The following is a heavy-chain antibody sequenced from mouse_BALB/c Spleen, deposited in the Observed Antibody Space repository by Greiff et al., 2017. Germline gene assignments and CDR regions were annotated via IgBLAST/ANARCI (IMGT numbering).Heavy chain of an antibody. CDR1: GFSLTSYG. D-gene: IGHD2-3*01. J-gene: IGHJ3*01. CDR3: ARGGWLRFAY. V-gene: IGHV2-9*02. CDR2: IWAGGST. Sequence: VMLVESGPGLVAPSQSLSITCTVSGFSLTSYGVHWVRQPPGKGLEWLGVIWAGGSTNYNSALMSRLSISKDNSKSQVFLKMNSLQTDDTAMYYCARGGWLRFAYWGQGTLVTVSA.